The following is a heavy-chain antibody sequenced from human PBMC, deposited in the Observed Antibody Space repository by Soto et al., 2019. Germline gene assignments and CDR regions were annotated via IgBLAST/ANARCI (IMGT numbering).Heavy chain of an antibody. Sequence: QVQLVQSGAEVKKPGSSVKVSCKASGGTFSSYAISWVRQAPGQVLEWMGGIIPISDTTNYAQKFQGRVTITADESTSTAYMELSSLRSEDTAVYYCARSQGSSTSLELYYYYYYGMDVWGQGTTVTVSS. V-gene: IGHV1-69*01. CDR3: ARSQGSSTSLELYYYYYYGMDV. D-gene: IGHD2-2*01. CDR1: GGTFSSYA. CDR2: IIPISDTT. J-gene: IGHJ6*02.